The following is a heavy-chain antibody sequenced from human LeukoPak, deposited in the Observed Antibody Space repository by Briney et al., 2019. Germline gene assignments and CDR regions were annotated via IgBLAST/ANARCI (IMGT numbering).Heavy chain of an antibody. V-gene: IGHV4-59*01. D-gene: IGHD1-14*01. CDR3: ARGRTIPYYMDV. Sequence: TPSETLSLTCAVYGGSFSGYYWSWIRQPPGKGLEWIGYIYYSGSTNYNPSLKSRVTISVDTSKNQFSLKLSSVTAADTAVYYCARGRTIPYYMDVWGKGTTVTVSS. J-gene: IGHJ6*03. CDR1: GGSFSGYY. CDR2: IYYSGST.